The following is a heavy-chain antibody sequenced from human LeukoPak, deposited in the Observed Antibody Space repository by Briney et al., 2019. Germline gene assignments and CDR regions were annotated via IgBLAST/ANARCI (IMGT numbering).Heavy chain of an antibody. CDR3: AVLGGQLLPAGDYYYYYMDV. D-gene: IGHD2-2*01. CDR1: GYTFTGYY. CDR2: INPNSGGT. Sequence: GASVKVSCKASGYTFTGYYMHWVRQAPGQGLEWMGWINPNSGGTNYAQKFQGRVTMTRDTSISTAYMELSRLRSDDTAVYYCAVLGGQLLPAGDYYYYYMDVWGKGTTVTVSS. J-gene: IGHJ6*03. V-gene: IGHV1-2*02.